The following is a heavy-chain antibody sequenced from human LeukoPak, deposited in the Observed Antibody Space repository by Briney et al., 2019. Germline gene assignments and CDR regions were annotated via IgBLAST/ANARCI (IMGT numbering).Heavy chain of an antibody. J-gene: IGHJ4*02. CDR1: GYTFTCYG. CDR3: ARNMVGGVHANALNY. V-gene: IGHV1-18*01. D-gene: IGHD3-10*01. CDR2: ISAYNGNT. Sequence: ASVTVSCKASGYTFTCYGISWVRQAPGQGLEWMGWISAYNGNTNYAQKLQGRVTMTTDTSTSTAYMELRSLRSDDTAVYYCARNMVGGVHANALNYWGQGTLVTVSS.